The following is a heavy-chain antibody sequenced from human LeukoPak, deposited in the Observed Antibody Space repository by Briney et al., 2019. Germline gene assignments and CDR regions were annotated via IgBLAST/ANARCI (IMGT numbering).Heavy chain of an antibody. V-gene: IGHV3-30-3*01. CDR2: ISYDGSNK. Sequence: GRSLRLSCAASGFTFSSYAMHWVRQAPGKGLEWVAVISYDGSNKYYADSVKGRFTISRDNSKNTLYLQMNSLRAEDTAVYYCARTRRKYCSSTSCEIDPWGQGTLVTVSS. D-gene: IGHD2-2*01. CDR1: GFTFSSYA. CDR3: ARTRRKYCSSTSCEIDP. J-gene: IGHJ5*02.